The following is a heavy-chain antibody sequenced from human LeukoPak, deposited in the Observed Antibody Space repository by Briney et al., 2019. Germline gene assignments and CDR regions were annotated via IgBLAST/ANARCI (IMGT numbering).Heavy chain of an antibody. CDR3: ARDPYAVDSPDY. D-gene: IGHD2-2*01. CDR1: GFTFSDHW. V-gene: IGHV3-7*01. CDR2: INPDGTTT. J-gene: IGHJ4*02. Sequence: PGGSLRLSCAASGFTFSDHWMSWVRQAPGKGLEWVANINPDGTTTRYVYSVRGRFTISRDNVRNSLYLQMNSLRAEDTAVYYCARDPYAVDSPDYWGQGTLVTVSS.